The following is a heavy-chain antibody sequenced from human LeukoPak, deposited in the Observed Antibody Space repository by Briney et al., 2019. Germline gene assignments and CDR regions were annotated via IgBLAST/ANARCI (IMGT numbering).Heavy chain of an antibody. Sequence: PSETLSLTCAVSCGSISSGGYSSSWIRQPPGKGLEWIGYIYHSGSTYYNPSLKSRVTISVDRSKNQFSLKLSSVTAADTAVYYCASTHYGSALFDLWGRGTLVTVSS. J-gene: IGHJ2*01. CDR1: CGSISSGGYS. CDR3: ASTHYGSALFDL. V-gene: IGHV4-30-2*01. D-gene: IGHD3-10*01. CDR2: IYHSGST.